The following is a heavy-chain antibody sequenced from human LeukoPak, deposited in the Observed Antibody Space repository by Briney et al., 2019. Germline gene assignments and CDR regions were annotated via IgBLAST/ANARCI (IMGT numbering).Heavy chain of an antibody. V-gene: IGHV1-2*06. Sequence: ASVKLSYKASGYTFTRYYLHWVRQALGQGLEWMGRIDPNSGGTNYAQKFQGRVTMTRDTSISTAYLELSRLRSDDTAVYYCARANLDFWSGPDAFDIWVQGTMVTVSS. CDR1: GYTFTRYY. CDR2: IDPNSGGT. CDR3: ARANLDFWSGPDAFDI. J-gene: IGHJ3*02. D-gene: IGHD3-3*01.